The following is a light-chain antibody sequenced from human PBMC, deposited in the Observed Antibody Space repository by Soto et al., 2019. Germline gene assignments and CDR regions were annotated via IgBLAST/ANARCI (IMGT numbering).Light chain of an antibody. Sequence: EIVLTQSPGTLSLSPGERATLSCRASQSISNTYLAWYQQKPGQAPRLLIYGASSRATGIPDRFSGSGSGADFTLSISRLEPEDFALYYCQQCGSSPQLTFGGGTKVEIK. CDR3: QQCGSSPQLT. CDR2: GAS. V-gene: IGKV3-20*01. J-gene: IGKJ4*01. CDR1: QSISNTY.